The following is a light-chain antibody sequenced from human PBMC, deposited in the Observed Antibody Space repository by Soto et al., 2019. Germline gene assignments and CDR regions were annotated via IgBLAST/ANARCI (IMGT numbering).Light chain of an antibody. J-gene: IGKJ2*01. CDR1: QSISSW. CDR2: KAS. CDR3: QQYKTYLYT. Sequence: DIQMTQFPSTLSASVGDRVTITCRASQSISSWLAWYQQKPGKAPKVLIYKASSLESGVPSRFSGSGSGTEFTLTINSLQPDDVATYYCQQYKTYLYTFGQGTKLEIK. V-gene: IGKV1-5*03.